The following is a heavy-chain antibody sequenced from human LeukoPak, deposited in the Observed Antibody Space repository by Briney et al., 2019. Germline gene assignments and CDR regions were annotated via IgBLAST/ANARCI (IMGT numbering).Heavy chain of an antibody. CDR1: GFTFDDYA. Sequence: PGRSLRLSCGASGFTFDDYAMHWVRQAPGKGLEWVSGISWNSGSIGYADSVKGRFTISRDNAKNSLYLQMNSLRAEDTALYYCAKSTAVAGNTFDYWGQGTLVTVSS. CDR2: ISWNSGSI. V-gene: IGHV3-9*01. D-gene: IGHD6-19*01. CDR3: AKSTAVAGNTFDY. J-gene: IGHJ4*02.